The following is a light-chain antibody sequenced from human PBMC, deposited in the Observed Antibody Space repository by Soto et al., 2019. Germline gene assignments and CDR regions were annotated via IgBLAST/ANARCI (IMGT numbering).Light chain of an antibody. V-gene: IGKV1-9*01. CDR2: AAS. J-gene: IGKJ4*01. CDR3: QQLKSYPLP. CDR1: QGISSY. Sequence: DIQLTQSPSFLSASVGDRVTITCRASQGISSYLAWYQQEPGKAPNILIYAASTLQSGVPSRFSGSGSGTEFTLTISSLPPEDFATYSCQQLKSYPLPFGGGTKVESK.